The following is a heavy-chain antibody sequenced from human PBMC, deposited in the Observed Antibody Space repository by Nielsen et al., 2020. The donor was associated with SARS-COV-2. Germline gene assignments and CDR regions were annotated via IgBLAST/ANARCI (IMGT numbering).Heavy chain of an antibody. CDR1: GFTFSSYG. Sequence: GESLKISCAASGFTFSSYGMHWVRQAPGKGLEWVAVIWYDGSNKYYADSVKGRFTISRDISKNTLYLQMNSLRAEDTAVYYCAGHLSWYGMDVWGQGTTVTVSS. J-gene: IGHJ6*02. D-gene: IGHD3-16*02. CDR2: IWYDGSNK. CDR3: AGHLSWYGMDV. V-gene: IGHV3-33*01.